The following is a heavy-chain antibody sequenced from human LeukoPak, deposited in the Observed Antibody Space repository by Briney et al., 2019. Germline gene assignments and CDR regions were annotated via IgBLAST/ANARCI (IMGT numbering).Heavy chain of an antibody. V-gene: IGHV3-74*01. D-gene: IGHD2-8*02. CDR1: GLTFSSYW. CDR2: MSTDGYYT. J-gene: IGHJ5*02. CDR3: ARDAGGGTQRDGWFDP. Sequence: GGSLRLSCAASGLTFSSYWMHWVRQAPGKGLVWVSRMSTDGYYTTYADSVKGRFTISRDNAKNTLYLQMNSQRADDTAVYYCARDAGGGTQRDGWFDPWGQGTLVTVSS.